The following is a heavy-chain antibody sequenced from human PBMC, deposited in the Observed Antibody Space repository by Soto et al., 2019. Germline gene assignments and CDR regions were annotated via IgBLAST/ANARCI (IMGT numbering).Heavy chain of an antibody. CDR2: INAGNGNT. J-gene: IGHJ4*02. CDR3: TREGQFYDSSGFYYSFDS. V-gene: IGHV1-3*01. Sequence: ASVKVSCKASGYTFTSFAIFWVRQAPGQRLEWMGWINAGNGNTKYSQKFQDRVTISRDTSASTVYMELRSLRSEDTAVYYCTREGQFYDSSGFYYSFDSWGQGXRVTVSS. D-gene: IGHD3-22*01. CDR1: GYTFTSFA.